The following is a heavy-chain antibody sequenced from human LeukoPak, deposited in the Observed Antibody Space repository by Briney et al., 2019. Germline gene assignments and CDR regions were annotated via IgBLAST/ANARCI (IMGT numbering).Heavy chain of an antibody. CDR3: ARDNWNDGPIDY. D-gene: IGHD1-1*01. J-gene: IGHJ4*02. CDR1: AGSISSGDYY. Sequence: SETLSLTCTASAGSISSGDYYWSWIRQPPGKGLEWIGYIYYSGSTYYNPTHKSRVTISVDTSKNQFSLKLSSVTAADTAVSYCARDNWNDGPIDYWGQGTLVTVSS. CDR2: IYYSGST. V-gene: IGHV4-30-4*08.